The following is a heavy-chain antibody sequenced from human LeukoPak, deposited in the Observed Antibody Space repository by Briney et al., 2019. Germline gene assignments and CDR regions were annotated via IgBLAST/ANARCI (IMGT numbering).Heavy chain of an antibody. V-gene: IGHV4-39*01. CDR1: GDSISTSSYY. CDR3: ARSYYYEYRQIDY. CDR2: IYYSGST. Sequence: SETLSLTCTVSGDSISTSSYYWGWIRQPPGKGLEWLGSIYYSGSTYYNPSLKSRVTISVDTSKNQFSLNLYSVTAADTAVLYCARSYYYEYRQIDYWDQGTLVTVSS. D-gene: IGHD3-22*01. J-gene: IGHJ4*02.